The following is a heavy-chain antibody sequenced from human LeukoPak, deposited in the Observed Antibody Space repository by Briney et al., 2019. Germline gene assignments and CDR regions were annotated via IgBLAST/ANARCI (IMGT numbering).Heavy chain of an antibody. CDR2: IYSDRST. V-gene: IGHV3-53*01. CDR1: GFTINNNY. Sequence: GGSLRLSCTASGFTINNNYMSWVRQAPGKGLEWVSIIYSDRSTYYPESVKGRFTISRDNSKNTLLLQMDSLRVEDTAIYYCARDSAFSSYSNWGQGALVTVSS. D-gene: IGHD2-15*01. J-gene: IGHJ1*01. CDR3: ARDSAFSSYSN.